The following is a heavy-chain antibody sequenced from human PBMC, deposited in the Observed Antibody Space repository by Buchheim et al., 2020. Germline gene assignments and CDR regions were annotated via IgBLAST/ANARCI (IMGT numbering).Heavy chain of an antibody. CDR2: INGDGSQL. V-gene: IGHV3-7*01. CDR3: ADLDVY. J-gene: IGHJ4*02. Sequence: EVQLVASGGGLVQPGESLRLSCAASGFTFTASWMAWVRQAPGRGLEWVATINGDGSQLYYEDSVKGRFTISRDNVKASLYLQMNSLRVDDTAVYYCADLDVYWGQGTL. CDR1: GFTFTASW.